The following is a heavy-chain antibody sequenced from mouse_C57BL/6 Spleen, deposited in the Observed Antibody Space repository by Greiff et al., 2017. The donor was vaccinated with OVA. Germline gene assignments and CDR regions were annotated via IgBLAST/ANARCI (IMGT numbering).Heavy chain of an antibody. D-gene: IGHD1-1*01. J-gene: IGHJ3*01. V-gene: IGHV10-1*01. CDR3: VRQDYGSSLAY. Sequence: EVKLVESGGGLVQPKGSLKLSCAASGFSFNTYAMNWVRQAPGKGLEWVARIRSKSNNYATYYADSVKDRFTISRDDSESMLYLQMNNLKTEDTAMYYCVRQDYGSSLAYWGQGTLVTVSA. CDR2: IRSKSNNYAT. CDR1: GFSFNTYA.